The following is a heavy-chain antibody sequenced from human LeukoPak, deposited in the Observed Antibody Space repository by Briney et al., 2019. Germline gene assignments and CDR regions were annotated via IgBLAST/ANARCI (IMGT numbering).Heavy chain of an antibody. J-gene: IGHJ4*02. CDR1: GFTFSSYA. CDR3: TTGAHTGGWYF. CDR2: IKSTTEGGTT. Sequence: GGSLRLSRAASGFTFSSYAMSWVRQAPGKGLEWIGRIKSTTEGGTTDYAAPVKGRFTIFRDDSKNLLSLQMNSLKTEDTAIYYCTTGAHTGGWYFGGQGALVTVSS. V-gene: IGHV3-15*01. D-gene: IGHD6-19*01.